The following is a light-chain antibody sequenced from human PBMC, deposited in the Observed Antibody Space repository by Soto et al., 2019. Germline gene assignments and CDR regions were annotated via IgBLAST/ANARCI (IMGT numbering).Light chain of an antibody. J-gene: IGLJ3*02. Sequence: QSVLTQPPSASGTPGQRVIISCSGSSSNIGRDTVNWYRQFPGTAPKLLIYSNNQRPSGVPDRFSGSKSGTSASLAISGLQSEDEADYYCAVGYDGLNGLWVFGGGTKVTVL. CDR1: SSNIGRDT. V-gene: IGLV1-44*01. CDR3: AVGYDGLNGLWV. CDR2: SNN.